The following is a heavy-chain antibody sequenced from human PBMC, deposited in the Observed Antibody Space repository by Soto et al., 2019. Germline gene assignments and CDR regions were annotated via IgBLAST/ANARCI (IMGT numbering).Heavy chain of an antibody. Sequence: SETLSLTCTVSGGSISSYYWSWIRQPPGKGLEWIGYIYYSGSTNYNPSLKSRVTISVDMSKNQFSLKLSSVTAADTAVYYCARVPPIAAAGFFWFDPWGQGTLVTVSS. CDR2: IYYSGST. V-gene: IGHV4-59*01. CDR3: ARVPPIAAAGFFWFDP. CDR1: GGSISSYY. J-gene: IGHJ5*02. D-gene: IGHD6-13*01.